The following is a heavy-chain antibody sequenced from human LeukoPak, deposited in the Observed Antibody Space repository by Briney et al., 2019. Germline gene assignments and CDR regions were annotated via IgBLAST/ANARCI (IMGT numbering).Heavy chain of an antibody. D-gene: IGHD1-26*01. CDR2: IIPIFGTA. J-gene: IGHJ4*02. CDR1: GGTFSSYA. Sequence: GSSVKVSCKASGGTFSSYAISWVRQAPGQGLEWMGGIIPIFGTANYAQKFQGRVTMTRDTSTSTVYMELSSLRSEDTAVYYCARALVGATSNLDYWGQGTLFTVSS. CDR3: ARALVGATSNLDY. V-gene: IGHV1-69*05.